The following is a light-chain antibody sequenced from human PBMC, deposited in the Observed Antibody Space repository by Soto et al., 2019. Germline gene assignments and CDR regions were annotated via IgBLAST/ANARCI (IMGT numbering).Light chain of an antibody. J-gene: IGKJ2*01. CDR3: PQYVYSPHT. CDR1: QGVSGNY. V-gene: IGKV3-20*01. CDR2: VAS. Sequence: NVMTQSPGTLSLSPGERVTLSCRASQGVSGNYLGWYQQKPGQSPMLLIDVASSRATGIPDRFSGSGSGTDFTLTIRRLEPEDFAVYYCPQYVYSPHTFRQGTHLEI.